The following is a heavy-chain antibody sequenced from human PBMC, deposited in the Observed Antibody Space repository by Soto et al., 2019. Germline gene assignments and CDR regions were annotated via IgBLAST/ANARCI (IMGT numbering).Heavy chain of an antibody. J-gene: IGHJ4*02. V-gene: IGHV4-4*02. Sequence: SETLCLTCAVSGGSISSSNRWSWVRQPPGKGLEWIGEIYHSGSTNYNPSLKSRVTISVDKSKNQFSLKLNSVTPEDTAVYYCARGFPHYYFDYWGQGTLVTVSS. CDR2: IYHSGST. CDR3: ARGFPHYYFDY. CDR1: GGSISSSNR.